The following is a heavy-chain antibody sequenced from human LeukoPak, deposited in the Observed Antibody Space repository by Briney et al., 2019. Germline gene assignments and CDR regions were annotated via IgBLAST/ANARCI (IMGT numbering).Heavy chain of an antibody. Sequence: SQTLSLTCAISGDSVSSNSATWNWISQSPSRGLEWLGRTYFRSKWYNDYAVSVRSRITINPNTSKNQFSLQLNSVTPDDTAAYYCAREGFERSMDVWGKGTTVTISS. CDR2: TYFRSKWYN. D-gene: IGHD3-10*01. CDR1: GDSVSSNSAT. J-gene: IGHJ6*03. CDR3: AREGFERSMDV. V-gene: IGHV6-1*01.